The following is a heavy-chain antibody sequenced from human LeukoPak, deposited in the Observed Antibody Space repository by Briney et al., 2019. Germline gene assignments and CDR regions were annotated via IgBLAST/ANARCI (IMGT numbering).Heavy chain of an antibody. Sequence: ASVKVSRKASGYTFTSYGISWVRQAPGQGLEWMGWISAYNGNTNYAQKLQGRVTMTTDTSTSTAYMELRSLRSDDTAVYYCARDRFILGYCSGGSCPFDYWGQGTLVTVSS. D-gene: IGHD2-15*01. CDR3: ARDRFILGYCSGGSCPFDY. CDR1: GYTFTSYG. J-gene: IGHJ4*02. V-gene: IGHV1-18*04. CDR2: ISAYNGNT.